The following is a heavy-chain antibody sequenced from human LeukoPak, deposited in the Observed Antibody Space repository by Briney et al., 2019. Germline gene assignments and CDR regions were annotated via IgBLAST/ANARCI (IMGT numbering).Heavy chain of an antibody. J-gene: IGHJ4*02. CDR2: INPNSGGT. Sequence: GASVKVSCKASGYTFTGYYMHWVRQAPGQGLEWMGWINPNSGGTNYVQKFQGRVTMTRDTSINTAYMDLSRLRSDDTAVYYCARGDYDILTGWPYWGQGTLVTVSS. V-gene: IGHV1-2*02. CDR3: ARGDYDILTGWPY. CDR1: GYTFTGYY. D-gene: IGHD3-9*01.